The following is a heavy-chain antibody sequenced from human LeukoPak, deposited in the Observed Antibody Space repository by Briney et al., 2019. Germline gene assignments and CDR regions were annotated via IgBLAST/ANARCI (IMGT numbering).Heavy chain of an antibody. D-gene: IGHD3-22*01. J-gene: IGHJ6*02. CDR1: GYTFTSYD. Sequence: GASVKVSCKASGYTFTSYDINWVRQATGQGLEWMGWMNPNSGNTGYAQKFQGRVTMTRNTSIGTAYMELSSLRSEDTAVYYCARAPPYYYDSSGYYLRYYYCYYGMDVWGQGTTVTASS. CDR3: ARAPPYYYDSSGYYLRYYYCYYGMDV. CDR2: MNPNSGNT. V-gene: IGHV1-8*01.